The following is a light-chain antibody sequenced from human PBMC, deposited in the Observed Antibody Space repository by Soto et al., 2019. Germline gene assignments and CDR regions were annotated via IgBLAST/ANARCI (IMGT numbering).Light chain of an antibody. CDR3: QQSKNWPPLT. J-gene: IGKJ4*01. Sequence: EIVMTQSPATLSVTPVETATLSCRASQSVTYNLAWYQQKPGQGPRLLIYGAFTRATGIPARFSGSGSGTEFTLTISSLQSEDFAVYYCQQSKNWPPLTFGGGTKVEIK. V-gene: IGKV3-15*01. CDR2: GAF. CDR1: QSVTYN.